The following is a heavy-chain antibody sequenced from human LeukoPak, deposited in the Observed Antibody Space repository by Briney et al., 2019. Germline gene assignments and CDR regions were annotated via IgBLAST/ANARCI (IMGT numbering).Heavy chain of an antibody. D-gene: IGHD3-3*01. V-gene: IGHV1-18*01. J-gene: IGHJ5*02. CDR1: GYTFTSYG. CDR3: ARGRYYDFWSGYYEGSSWFDP. Sequence: ASVKVSCMASGYTFTSYGISWVRQAPGQGLEWMGWISAYNGNTNYAQKLQGRVTMTTDTSTSTAYMELRSLRSDDTAVYYCARGRYYDFWSGYYEGSSWFDPWGQGTLVTVSS. CDR2: ISAYNGNT.